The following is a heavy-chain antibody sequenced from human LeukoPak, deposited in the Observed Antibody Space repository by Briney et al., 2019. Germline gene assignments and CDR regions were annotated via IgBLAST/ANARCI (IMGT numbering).Heavy chain of an antibody. CDR1: GGSISSYY. V-gene: IGHV4-4*07. CDR3: ARGRSSMVRGYYYYYMDV. J-gene: IGHJ6*03. D-gene: IGHD3-10*01. CDR2: IYTSGST. Sequence: PSETLSLTCTVSGGSISSYYWSWIRQPAGKGLEWIGRIYTSGSTNYNPSLKSRVTMSVDTSKNQFSLKPSSVTAADTAVYYCARGRSSMVRGYYYYYMDVWGKGTTVTISS.